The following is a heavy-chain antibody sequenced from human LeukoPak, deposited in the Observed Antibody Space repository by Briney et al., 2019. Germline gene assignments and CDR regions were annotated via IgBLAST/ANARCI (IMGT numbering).Heavy chain of an antibody. CDR1: GGSINSKTYN. D-gene: IGHD6-19*01. Sequence: SETLSLTCSVSGGSINSKTYNWGWIRQPPGKGLEWIGIISNNGSTNYNPSLKSRVTISVDTSKNNFSLKLNSVTAADTAVYYCARENSGGFGYEVWGYFDPWGQGTLVTVSS. J-gene: IGHJ5*02. V-gene: IGHV4-39*02. CDR3: ARENSGGFGYEVWGYFDP. CDR2: ISNNGST.